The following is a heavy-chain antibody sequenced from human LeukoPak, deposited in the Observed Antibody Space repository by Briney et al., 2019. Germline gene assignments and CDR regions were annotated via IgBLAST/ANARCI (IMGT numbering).Heavy chain of an antibody. J-gene: IGHJ4*02. CDR3: ARGDYGGYSGPADY. V-gene: IGHV4-59*01. CDR1: GGSISSYY. D-gene: IGHD4-23*01. CDR2: IYYGGRT. Sequence: SETLSLTCTVSGGSISSYYWSWIRQPPGKGLEWIGYIYYGGRTNYNPSLKSRVTISVDAPKNQFSLKLTSVTAADTAVYYCARGDYGGYSGPADYWGQGTLVTVSS.